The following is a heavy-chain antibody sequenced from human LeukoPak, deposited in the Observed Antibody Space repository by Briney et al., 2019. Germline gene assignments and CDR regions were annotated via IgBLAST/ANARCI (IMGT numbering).Heavy chain of an antibody. V-gene: IGHV3-66*01. Sequence: GGSLILACSAHGLTVSNNYVSSGRQAPGRGQEWVSVIYSGGSTYYADSVKGRFSTSRDKSKNTLDLQMNSLRTEDTAVYYCARPGYGDWHFGMDVWGQGTTVTVS. CDR3: ARPGYGDWHFGMDV. CDR2: IYSGGST. J-gene: IGHJ6*02. CDR1: GLTVSNNY. D-gene: IGHD4-17*01.